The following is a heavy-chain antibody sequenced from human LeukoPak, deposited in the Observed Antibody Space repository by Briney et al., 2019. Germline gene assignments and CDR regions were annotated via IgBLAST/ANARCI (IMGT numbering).Heavy chain of an antibody. V-gene: IGHV1-69*01. CDR2: IIPIFGTA. Sequence: SVKVSCKASGGTFSSYAISWVRQAPGQGLEWMGGIIPIFGTANYAQKFQGRVTITADESTSTAYMELSSLRSEDTAVYYCARVRRYYYYGMDVWGQGTTVTVSS. CDR1: GGTFSSYA. J-gene: IGHJ6*02. CDR3: ARVRRYYYYGMDV.